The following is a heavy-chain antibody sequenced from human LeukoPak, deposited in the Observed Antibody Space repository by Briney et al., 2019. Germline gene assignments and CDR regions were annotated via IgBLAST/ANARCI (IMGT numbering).Heavy chain of an antibody. D-gene: IGHD6-19*01. V-gene: IGHV4-59*12. Sequence: SQTLSLTCTVSGVSLRNYYWGWIRQPPGKGLEWIGYIYYSGSTNSNPSLTSRVTISVDMSRNQFYLRLSSVTAADTAVYFCARLLPAVAGTSYFPHWGQGTLVTVSS. CDR1: GVSLRNYY. CDR3: ARLLPAVAGTSYFPH. CDR2: IYYSGST. J-gene: IGHJ1*01.